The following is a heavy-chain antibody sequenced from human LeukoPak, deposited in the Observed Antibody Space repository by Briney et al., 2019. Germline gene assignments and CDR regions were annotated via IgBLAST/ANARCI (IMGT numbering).Heavy chain of an antibody. CDR1: GFTFDDYA. Sequence: QAGGSLRLSCAASGFTFDDYAMHWVRQAPGKGLEWVSGISWNSGSIGYADSVKGRFTISRDNAKNSLYLQMNSLRAEDTALYYCAKLADSTSGNDYWGQGTLVTVSS. CDR3: AKLADSTSGNDY. J-gene: IGHJ4*02. CDR2: ISWNSGSI. D-gene: IGHD2-2*01. V-gene: IGHV3-9*01.